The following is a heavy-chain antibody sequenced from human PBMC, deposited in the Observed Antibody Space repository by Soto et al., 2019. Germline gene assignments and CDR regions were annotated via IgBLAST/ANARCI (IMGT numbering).Heavy chain of an antibody. J-gene: IGHJ6*02. CDR3: ARGYRRGGSFPVPLHGNYYYYGMDV. CDR1: GGTFSSYA. Sequence: SVKVSCKASGGTFSSYAISWVRQAPGQGLEWMGGIIPIFGTANYAQKFQGRVTITADESTSTAYMELSSLRSEDTAVYYCARGYRRGGSFPVPLHGNYYYYGMDVWGQGTTVTVSS. D-gene: IGHD1-26*01. CDR2: IIPIFGTA. V-gene: IGHV1-69*13.